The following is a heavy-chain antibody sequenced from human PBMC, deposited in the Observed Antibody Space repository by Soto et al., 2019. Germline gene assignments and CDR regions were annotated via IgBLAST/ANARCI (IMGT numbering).Heavy chain of an antibody. V-gene: IGHV3-53*01. D-gene: IGHD2-21*02. CDR3: AREPMTYGRVAFDI. CDR1: GLSVSTNY. Sequence: EVQLVESGGGLIQPGGSLRLSCAASGLSVSTNYMSWVHQAPGKGLEWVSVIYSSTGTYYADSVKGRFTITRDNSKNTLYLQMNSLRAEDTAVYYCAREPMTYGRVAFDIWGQGTMVTVSS. CDR2: IYSSTGT. J-gene: IGHJ3*02.